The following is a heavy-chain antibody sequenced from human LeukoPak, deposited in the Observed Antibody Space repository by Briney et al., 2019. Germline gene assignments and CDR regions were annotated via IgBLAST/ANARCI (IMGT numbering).Heavy chain of an antibody. V-gene: IGHV3-30*18. CDR1: GFTFSSYG. CDR2: ISYDGSNK. D-gene: IGHD1-26*01. J-gene: IGHJ3*02. CDR3: AKGPGIVGARDHPGAFDI. Sequence: PGGSLRLSCAASGFTFSSYGMHWVRQAPGKGLEWVAVISYDGSNKYYADSVKGRFTISRDNSKNTLYLQMNSLRAEDTAVYYCAKGPGIVGARDHPGAFDIWGQGTMVTVSS.